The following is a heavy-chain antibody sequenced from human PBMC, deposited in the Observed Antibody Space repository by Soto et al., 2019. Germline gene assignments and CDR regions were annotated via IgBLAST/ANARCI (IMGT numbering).Heavy chain of an antibody. D-gene: IGHD3-10*01. Sequence: GGSLRLSCAASGFTFDDYAMHWVRQAPGKGLEWVSGISWNSGSIGYADSVKGRFTISRDNAKNSLYLQMNSLRAEDTALYYCEKDKALLGAMVRGSPFDYWGQGTLVTVSS. CDR2: ISWNSGSI. CDR1: GFTFDDYA. J-gene: IGHJ4*02. V-gene: IGHV3-9*01. CDR3: EKDKALLGAMVRGSPFDY.